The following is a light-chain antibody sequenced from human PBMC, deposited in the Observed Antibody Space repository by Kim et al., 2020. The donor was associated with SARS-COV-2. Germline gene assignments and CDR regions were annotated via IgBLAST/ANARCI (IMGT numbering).Light chain of an antibody. V-gene: IGKV3-20*01. Sequence: EIVLTQSPGTLSLSPGERATLSCRASQSVSSSHLAWYQQKPGQTPRLLIYGASSRATGIPDRFSGSGSGTDFTLTISRLEPEDFAVYYCQQYTSSNTFGQGTKLEI. CDR1: QSVSSSH. CDR2: GAS. CDR3: QQYTSSNT. J-gene: IGKJ2*01.